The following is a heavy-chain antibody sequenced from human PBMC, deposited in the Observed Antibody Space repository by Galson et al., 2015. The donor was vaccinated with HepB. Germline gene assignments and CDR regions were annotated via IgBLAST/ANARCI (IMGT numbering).Heavy chain of an antibody. D-gene: IGHD3-3*01. Sequence: SLRLSCAASGFTFSSYEMNWVRQAPGKGLEWVSYISSSGSTIYYADSVKGRFTISRDNAKNSLYLQMNSLRAEDTAVYYCARAPHYDFWSGYYTRYYYYGMDVWGQGTTVTVSS. CDR3: ARAPHYDFWSGYYTRYYYYGMDV. CDR1: GFTFSSYE. J-gene: IGHJ6*02. V-gene: IGHV3-48*03. CDR2: ISSSGSTI.